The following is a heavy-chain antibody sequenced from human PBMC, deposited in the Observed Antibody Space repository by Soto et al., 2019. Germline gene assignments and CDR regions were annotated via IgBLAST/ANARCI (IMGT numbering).Heavy chain of an antibody. CDR3: ATWHEREHAFDV. Sequence: DVQLVESGGGLIQPGESLRLSCAAFGLTISGKKYVAWVRQAPGKGLEWVSALYDVDGSFYADSVTGRFTTSSDSSKTTVYLQMNDMRPDDTAVYYCATWHEREHAFDVWGQGTTVTISS. CDR1: GLTISGKKY. V-gene: IGHV3-53*01. D-gene: IGHD1-1*01. CDR2: LYDVDGS. J-gene: IGHJ3*01.